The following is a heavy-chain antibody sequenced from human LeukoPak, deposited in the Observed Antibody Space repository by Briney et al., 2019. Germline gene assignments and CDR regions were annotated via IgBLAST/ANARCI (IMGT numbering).Heavy chain of an antibody. V-gene: IGHV3-11*01. CDR3: ARSFEEGGVPSSGWRTYYYYGMDV. CDR2: ISGAGHI. Sequence: PGGSLRLSCAASGFPFSDYYMSWIRQAPGKGLEWISYISGAGHIYYADSAKGRFTISRDNAKNSLFLQMNSLRAEDTAVYYCARSFEEGGVPSSGWRTYYYYGMDVWGQGTTVTVSS. J-gene: IGHJ6*02. CDR1: GFPFSDYY. D-gene: IGHD6-19*01.